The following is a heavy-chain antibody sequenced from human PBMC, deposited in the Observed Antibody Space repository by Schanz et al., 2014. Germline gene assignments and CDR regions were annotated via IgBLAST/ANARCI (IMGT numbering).Heavy chain of an antibody. V-gene: IGHV3-49*02. CDR2: IRSKTYGGTT. J-gene: IGHJ4*02. CDR3: TRGLGTMIVAVFDH. Sequence: DVQLVESGGGLVEPGQSLRLSCTVSGFTFENFPMSWFRQAPGKGLERVGLIRSKTYGGTTEYAESVIGRFTISRDDARGIAYLQMDSLKTEDTAKYFCTRGLGTMIVAVFDHWAQGTQVIVSS. D-gene: IGHD3-22*01. CDR1: GFTFENFP.